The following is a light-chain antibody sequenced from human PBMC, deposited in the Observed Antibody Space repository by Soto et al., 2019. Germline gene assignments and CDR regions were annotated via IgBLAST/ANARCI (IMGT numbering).Light chain of an antibody. CDR1: SSDVGGYNY. V-gene: IGLV2-14*01. CDR2: EVS. J-gene: IGLJ2*01. Sequence: QSVLTQPAPVSGSPGQSITISCTGTSSDVGGYNYVSWYQPHPGKAPKLMIYEVSNRPSGVSNRFSGSNSGNTASLTISGLQAEDEADYYCSSYTSSSTEVFGGGTKLTVL. CDR3: SSYTSSSTEV.